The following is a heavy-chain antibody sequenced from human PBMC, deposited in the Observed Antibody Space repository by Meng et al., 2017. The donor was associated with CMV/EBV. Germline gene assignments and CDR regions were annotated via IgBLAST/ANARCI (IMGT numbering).Heavy chain of an antibody. CDR3: ARDSRSVVMTHFYDAFDI. Sequence: ASVKVSCKASGYTFTSYGISWVRQAPGQGLEWMGWISAYNGNTNYAQKLQGRVTMTTDTSTSTAYMELRGLRSDDTAVYYCARDSRSVVMTHFYDAFDIWGQGTMVTVSS. CDR1: GYTFTSYG. J-gene: IGHJ3*02. CDR2: ISAYNGNT. V-gene: IGHV1-18*01. D-gene: IGHD3-22*01.